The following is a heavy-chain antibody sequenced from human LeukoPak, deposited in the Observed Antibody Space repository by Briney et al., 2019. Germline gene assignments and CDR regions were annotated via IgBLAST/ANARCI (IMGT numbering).Heavy chain of an antibody. J-gene: IGHJ3*02. Sequence: SETLSLTCAVYGGSFSGYYWSLIRQPPGKGLEWIGEINHSGSTNYNPSLKSRVTISVDTSKNQFSLKLSSVTAADTAVYYCARDASTYYYDSSGYRGDAFDIWGQGTMVTVSS. CDR2: INHSGST. V-gene: IGHV4-34*01. D-gene: IGHD3-22*01. CDR1: GGSFSGYY. CDR3: ARDASTYYYDSSGYRGDAFDI.